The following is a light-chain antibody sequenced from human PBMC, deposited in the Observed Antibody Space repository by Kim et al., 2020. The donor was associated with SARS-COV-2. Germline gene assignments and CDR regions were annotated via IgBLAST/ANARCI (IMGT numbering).Light chain of an antibody. Sequence: SVSPGLTARITCSGDKLGDKYACLYQQKPGQSPVLVIYQDSKRPSGIPERFSGSNSGNTATLTISGTQAMDEADYYCQAWDSSTAVFGGGTQLTVL. J-gene: IGLJ2*01. CDR2: QDS. V-gene: IGLV3-1*01. CDR3: QAWDSSTAV. CDR1: KLGDKY.